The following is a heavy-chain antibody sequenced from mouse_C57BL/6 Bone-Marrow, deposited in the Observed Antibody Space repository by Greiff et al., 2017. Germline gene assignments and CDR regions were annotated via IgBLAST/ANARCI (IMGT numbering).Heavy chain of an antibody. D-gene: IGHD2-3*01. CDR2: IDPSDSYT. V-gene: IGHV1-69*01. CDR3: ARVGYYWFAY. CDR1: GYTFTSYW. J-gene: IGHJ3*01. Sequence: QVQLQQPGAELVMPGASVKLSCKASGYTFTSYWMHWVKQRPGQGLEWIGEIDPSDSYTNYNQKFKGKATLTADKSSSTAYMELRSLTSEDSAVYFCARVGYYWFAYWGQGTLVTVSA.